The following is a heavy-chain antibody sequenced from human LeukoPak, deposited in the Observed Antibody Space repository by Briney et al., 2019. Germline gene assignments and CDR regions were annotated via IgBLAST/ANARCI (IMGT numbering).Heavy chain of an antibody. V-gene: IGHV3-30*03. CDR2: ISYDGSNK. CDR3: ATGDYYYYYMDV. CDR1: GFTFSSYG. Sequence: GGSLRLSCAASGFTFSSYGMHWVRQAPGKGLEWVAVISYDGSNKYYADSVKGRFTISRDNSKNTLYLQMNSLRAEDTAVYYCATGDYYYYYMDVWGKGTTVTVSS. J-gene: IGHJ6*03.